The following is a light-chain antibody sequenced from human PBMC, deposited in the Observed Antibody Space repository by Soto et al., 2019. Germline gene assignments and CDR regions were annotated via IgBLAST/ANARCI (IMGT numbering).Light chain of an antibody. CDR1: QDISNW. CDR2: AAS. V-gene: IGKV1-12*01. Sequence: DIQMTQSPSSVSASVGDRVTITCRASQDISNWLAWYQQRPGKAPNLLIYAASSLQTVVPSRFSGGGFETDFTLTISSLQPEDFATYYCQQTKSYPLAFGGGTKVEIK. J-gene: IGKJ4*01. CDR3: QQTKSYPLA.